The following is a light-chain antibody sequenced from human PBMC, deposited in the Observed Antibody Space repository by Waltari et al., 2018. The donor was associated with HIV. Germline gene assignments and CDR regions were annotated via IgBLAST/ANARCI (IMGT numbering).Light chain of an antibody. CDR1: DPNIGPSS. CDR3: STWDKTQSAQV. J-gene: IGLJ3*02. Sequence: QPVLTQLPSVSGTPGQTVTLSCSGRDPNIGPSSVYWYQVLPGTTPRLLIFSNHERPSGVPGRFSGSKSGASASLTIFGLRSEDEADYYCSTWDKTQSAQVFGGGTKLTVL. V-gene: IGLV1-47*01. CDR2: SNH.